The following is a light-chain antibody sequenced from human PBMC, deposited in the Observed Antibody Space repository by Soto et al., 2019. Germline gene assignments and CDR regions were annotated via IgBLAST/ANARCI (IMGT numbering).Light chain of an antibody. CDR1: QSISSY. CDR3: QQFSSYPLT. J-gene: IGKJ4*01. Sequence: DIQMTQSPSSLSASVGDRVTITCRASQSISSYLNWYQQKPGTAPKLLIYAASSLQSGVPSRFSGGGSGTDFTLTISRLEPEDFAVYYCQQFSSYPLTFGGGTKVDIK. V-gene: IGKV1-39*01. CDR2: AAS.